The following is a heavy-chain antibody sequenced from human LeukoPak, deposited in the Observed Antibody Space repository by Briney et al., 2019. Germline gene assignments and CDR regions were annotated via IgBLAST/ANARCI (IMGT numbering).Heavy chain of an antibody. CDR3: ARKNGQWLAYDY. J-gene: IGHJ4*02. D-gene: IGHD6-19*01. CDR2: IYSGGST. V-gene: IGHV3-53*01. CDR1: GFTVSSNY. Sequence: GGSLRLSCAASGFTVSSNYMSWVRQAPGKGLEWVSVIYSGGSTYYADSVKGRFTISRDNSKNTLYPQMNSLRAEDTAVYYCARKNGQWLAYDYWGQGTLVTVSS.